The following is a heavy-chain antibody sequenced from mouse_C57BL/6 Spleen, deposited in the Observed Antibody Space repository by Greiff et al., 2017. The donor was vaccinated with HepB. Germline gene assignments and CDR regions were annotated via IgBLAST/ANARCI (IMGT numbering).Heavy chain of an antibody. J-gene: IGHJ3*01. Sequence: VQLQQPGAELVRPGSSVKLSCKASGYTFTSYWMHWVKQRPIQGLEWIGNIDPSDSETHYNQKFKDKATLTVDKSSSTAYMQLSSLTSEDSAVYYCARGSYGYDVAWFAYWGQGTLVTVSA. CDR3: ARGSYGYDVAWFAY. D-gene: IGHD2-2*01. CDR2: IDPSDSET. CDR1: GYTFTSYW. V-gene: IGHV1-52*01.